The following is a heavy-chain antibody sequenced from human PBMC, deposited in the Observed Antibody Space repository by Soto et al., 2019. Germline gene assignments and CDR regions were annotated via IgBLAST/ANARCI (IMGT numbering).Heavy chain of an antibody. CDR1: GFTFTDYY. D-gene: IGHD3-10*01. CDR2: ISGSTDYL. V-gene: IGHV3-11*05. CDR3: ARDLGLSSSNYFDF. J-gene: IGHJ4*02. Sequence: QVQLVESGGDLVKPGGSLRLSCAASGFTFTDYYMSWLRQAPGQGLQWLSYISGSTDYLNYADSVKGRFTISRDNAKNLLYLQMTSLRADDTAVHYCARDLGLSSSNYFDFWGQGTLVTVSS.